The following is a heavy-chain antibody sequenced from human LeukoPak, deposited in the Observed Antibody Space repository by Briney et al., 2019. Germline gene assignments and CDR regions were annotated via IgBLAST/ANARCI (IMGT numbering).Heavy chain of an antibody. CDR1: GFTFSSYG. V-gene: IGHV3-23*01. CDR3: AKDRYSSGYFDY. J-gene: IGHJ4*02. CDR2: ISGSGGST. D-gene: IGHD6-19*01. Sequence: GGTLRLSCAASGFTFSSYGMSWVRQAPGKGLEWVSAISGSGGSTYYADSVKGRSTISRDNSKNTLYLQMNSLRAEDTAVYYCAKDRYSSGYFDYWGQGTLVTVSS.